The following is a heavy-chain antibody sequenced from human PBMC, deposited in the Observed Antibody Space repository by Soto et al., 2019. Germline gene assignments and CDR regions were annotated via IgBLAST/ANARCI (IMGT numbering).Heavy chain of an antibody. J-gene: IGHJ4*02. Sequence: PGESLKISCKGSGYRFTTYWIGWVRQMPGKGLEWMGIIYPADSDTTYSPSFQGQVTISADKSISTAYLQWSSLKASDTAMYYCARQITVTTGNFDYWGQGTLVTVSS. CDR1: GYRFTTYW. V-gene: IGHV5-51*01. D-gene: IGHD4-17*01. CDR3: ARQITVTTGNFDY. CDR2: IYPADSDT.